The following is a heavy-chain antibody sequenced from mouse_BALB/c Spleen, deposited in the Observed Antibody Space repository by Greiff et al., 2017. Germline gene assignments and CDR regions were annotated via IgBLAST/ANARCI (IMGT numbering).Heavy chain of an antibody. V-gene: IGHV1S41*01. J-gene: IGHJ4*01. CDR1: GYTFTSYW. CDR2: IAPGSGST. Sequence: DLVKPGASVKLSCKASGYTFTSYWINWIKQRPGQGLEWIGRIAPGSGSTYYNEMFKGKATLTVDKSSSTAYMQLKSLTSEDSAVYYCARGIMDYWGQGTSVTVSS. CDR3: ARGIMDY.